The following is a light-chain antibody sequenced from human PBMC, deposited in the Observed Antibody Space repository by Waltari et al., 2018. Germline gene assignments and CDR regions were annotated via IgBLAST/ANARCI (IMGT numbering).Light chain of an antibody. CDR1: QSVDND. CDR2: GAS. J-gene: IGKJ3*01. V-gene: IGKV3-15*01. Sequence: EIVMTQSPVPLSVSPGEGATLSCRASQSVDNDLARYQQKPGQAPSLVIYGASTRATGVPGRFSGGGSGTEFTLTISSLQSEDFAVYYCQQYNTWPLSVGPGTTVDIK. CDR3: QQYNTWPLS.